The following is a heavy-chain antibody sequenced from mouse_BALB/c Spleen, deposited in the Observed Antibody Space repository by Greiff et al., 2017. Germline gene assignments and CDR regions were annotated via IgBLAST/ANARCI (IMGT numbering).Heavy chain of an antibody. CDR3: ARVITTVVPFAY. Sequence: EVQLVESGGGLVKPGGSLKLSCAASGFTFSSYAMSWVRQTPEKRLEWVASISSGGSTYYPDSVKGRFTISRDNARNILYLQMSSLRSEDTAMYYCARVITTVVPFAYWGQGTLVTVSA. CDR1: GFTFSSYA. D-gene: IGHD1-1*01. J-gene: IGHJ3*01. CDR2: ISSGGST. V-gene: IGHV5-6-5*01.